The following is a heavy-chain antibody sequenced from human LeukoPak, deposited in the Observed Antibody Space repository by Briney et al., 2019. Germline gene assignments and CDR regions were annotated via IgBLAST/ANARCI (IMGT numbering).Heavy chain of an antibody. Sequence: GASVKVSCKGSGYTFTGYHMHWVRQAPGQGLEWMGWINPNSGGTNYAQKFQGRVTMTRDTSISTAYMELNRPKSDDTAVYYCATLLADKPHGDYWGQGALVTVSS. CDR1: GYTFTGYH. CDR2: INPNSGGT. CDR3: ATLLADKPHGDY. D-gene: IGHD1-26*01. V-gene: IGHV1-2*02. J-gene: IGHJ4*02.